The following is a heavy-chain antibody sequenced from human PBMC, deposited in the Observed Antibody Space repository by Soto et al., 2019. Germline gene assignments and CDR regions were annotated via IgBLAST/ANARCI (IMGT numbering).Heavy chain of an antibody. CDR1: GFTFSDHA. D-gene: IGHD2-15*01. CDR2: ISGGGSGA. CDR3: AIDLWWYTH. J-gene: IGHJ4*02. V-gene: IGHV3-23*01. Sequence: DVQLLESGGGLVQPGGSLRLSCTASGFTFSDHAMTWVRQAPGKGLEWVSGISGGGSGAYYADSVKGRFTVSRANSKNKLFLQMDSLKAEDTAVYYCAIDLWWYTHWGQGTLVTVSS.